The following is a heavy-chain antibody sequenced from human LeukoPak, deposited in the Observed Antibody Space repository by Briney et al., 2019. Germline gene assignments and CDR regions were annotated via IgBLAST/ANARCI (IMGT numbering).Heavy chain of an antibody. D-gene: IGHD2-2*01. CDR3: AGDRRIRGYQLLLDY. V-gene: IGHV3-66*02. Sequence: GGSLRLSCAASGFTVSSNYMSWVRQAPGKGLEWVSVIYSGGSTYYADSVKGRFTISRDNSKNTLYLQMNSLRAEDTAVYCCAGDRRIRGYQLLLDYWGQGTLVTVSS. CDR2: IYSGGST. J-gene: IGHJ4*02. CDR1: GFTVSSNY.